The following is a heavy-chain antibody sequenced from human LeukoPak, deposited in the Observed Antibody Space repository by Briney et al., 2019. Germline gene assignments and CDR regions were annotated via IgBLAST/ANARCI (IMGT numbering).Heavy chain of an antibody. J-gene: IGHJ4*02. Sequence: GASVTVSCKASGYTFTNYYIDWVGQAPGQGLEWMGWINPNSGGTNYAQKFQGRVTMTRDTSISTAYMELSSLRSDDTAVYYCARALSLDYWGQGTLVAVFS. CDR3: ARALSLDY. CDR1: GYTFTNYY. CDR2: INPNSGGT. V-gene: IGHV1-2*02.